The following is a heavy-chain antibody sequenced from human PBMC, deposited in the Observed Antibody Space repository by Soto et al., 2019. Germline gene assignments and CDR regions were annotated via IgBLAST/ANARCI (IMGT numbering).Heavy chain of an antibody. Sequence: PSETLSLTCTVSGGSISSYYWSWIRQPPGKGLEWIGYIYYSGSTNYNPSLKSRVTISVDTPKNQFSLKLSSVTAADTAVYYCARALLDCSGGSCYSGGFDYWGQGTLVTVS. CDR3: ARALLDCSGGSCYSGGFDY. V-gene: IGHV4-59*08. CDR1: GGSISSYY. D-gene: IGHD2-15*01. CDR2: IYYSGST. J-gene: IGHJ4*02.